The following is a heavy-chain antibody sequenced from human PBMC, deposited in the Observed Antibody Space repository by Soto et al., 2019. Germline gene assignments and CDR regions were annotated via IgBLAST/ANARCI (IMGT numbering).Heavy chain of an antibody. J-gene: IGHJ6*02. CDR1: GGSFSGYY. Sequence: QVQLQQWGAGLLKPSETLSLTCAVYGGSFSGYYWSWIRQPPGKGLEWIGEINHSGSTNYKPSLKSRVTISVDASKNQFSLKLRSVSAADTAVYYCARGGYDPNEIYYYYYGMDVWGQGTTVTVSS. V-gene: IGHV4-34*01. CDR3: ARGGYDPNEIYYYYYGMDV. CDR2: INHSGST. D-gene: IGHD5-12*01.